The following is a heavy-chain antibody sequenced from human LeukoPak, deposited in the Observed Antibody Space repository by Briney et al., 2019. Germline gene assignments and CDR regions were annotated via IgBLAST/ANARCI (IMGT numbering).Heavy chain of an antibody. J-gene: IGHJ4*02. CDR3: ARICSSTSCFFDY. CDR1: GYTFTSYD. V-gene: IGHV1-8*01. CDR2: MNPNSGNT. D-gene: IGHD2-2*01. Sequence: ASVKVSCKASGYTFTSYDINWVRQATGQGLEWMGWMNPNSGNTGYAQKFQGRVTMTRNTSISTAYMELSRLRSDDTAVYYCARICSSTSCFFDYWGQGTLVTVSS.